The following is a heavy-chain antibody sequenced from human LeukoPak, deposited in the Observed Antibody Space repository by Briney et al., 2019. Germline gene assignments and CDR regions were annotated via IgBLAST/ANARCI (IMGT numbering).Heavy chain of an antibody. CDR3: AKGRKWLRYPYFDY. CDR1: GFTFSSYG. D-gene: IGHD5-12*01. Sequence: GRSLRLSCAASGFTFSSYGMHWVRQAPGKGLEWVAVISYDGSNKYYADSVKGRFTISRDNSKNTLYLQMNSLRAEDTAVYYCAKGRKWLRYPYFDYWGQGTLVTVSS. CDR2: ISYDGSNK. V-gene: IGHV3-30*18. J-gene: IGHJ4*02.